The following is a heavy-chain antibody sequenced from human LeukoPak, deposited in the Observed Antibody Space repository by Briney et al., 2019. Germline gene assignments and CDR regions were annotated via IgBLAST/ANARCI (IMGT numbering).Heavy chain of an antibody. CDR2: ISSDSTYI. V-gene: IGHV3-21*01. Sequence: PGGSLRLSCAASGFTFSDYSMNWVRQAPGKGLEWVSSISSDSTYIFYADSVKGRFTISRDNAKNSPYLQMNSLRAEDTAVYYRARALEDYWGQGTLVTVSS. CDR1: GFTFSDYS. CDR3: ARALEDY. J-gene: IGHJ4*02.